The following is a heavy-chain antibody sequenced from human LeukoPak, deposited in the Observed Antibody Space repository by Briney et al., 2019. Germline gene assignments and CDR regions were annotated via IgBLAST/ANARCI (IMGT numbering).Heavy chain of an antibody. J-gene: IGHJ4*02. Sequence: PGGSLRLSCAASGFTFSYFGMHWVRQAPGKGLEWVALISYDGSNKYYADSVKGRFTISRDNSKNTLYLQMNSLRPEDTAVYYCAKGGQQVWVPRTAYYFDYWGQGTLVTVSS. D-gene: IGHD5-18*01. CDR2: ISYDGSNK. V-gene: IGHV3-30*18. CDR3: AKGGQQVWVPRTAYYFDY. CDR1: GFTFSYFG.